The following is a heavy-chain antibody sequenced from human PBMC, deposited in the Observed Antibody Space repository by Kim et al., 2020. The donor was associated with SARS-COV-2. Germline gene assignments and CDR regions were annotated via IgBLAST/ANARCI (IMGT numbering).Heavy chain of an antibody. Sequence: GGSLRLSCAASGFTFSSYDMHWVRQATGKGLEWVSAIATAGDTSYPGSVKGRFTIFRENAKNSLYLQMNSLRAGDTVVYYCARGGRGGSAIFGVVIIDPYGMDVWGQGTTVTVSS. CDR2: IATAGDT. CDR1: GFTFSSYD. V-gene: IGHV3-13*04. J-gene: IGHJ6*02. D-gene: IGHD3-3*01. CDR3: ARGGRGGSAIFGVVIIDPYGMDV.